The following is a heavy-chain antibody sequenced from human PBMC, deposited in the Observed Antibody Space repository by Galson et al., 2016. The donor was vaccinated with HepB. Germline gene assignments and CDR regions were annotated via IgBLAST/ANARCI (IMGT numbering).Heavy chain of an antibody. J-gene: IGHJ4*02. D-gene: IGHD2-2*01. CDR2: ISGDGAP. V-gene: IGHV3-23*01. CDR3: ARDRGFYSSTWD. Sequence: SLRLSCAVSGFSFTTSTMNWVRQAPGKGLEWVSSISGDGAPYYVDSMKGRFTISRDNSKDTLYLQMISLRAEDTAVYYCARDRGFYSSTWDWGQGTLVTVSS. CDR1: GFSFTTST.